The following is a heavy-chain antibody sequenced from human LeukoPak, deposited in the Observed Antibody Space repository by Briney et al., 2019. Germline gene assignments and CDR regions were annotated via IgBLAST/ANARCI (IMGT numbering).Heavy chain of an antibody. V-gene: IGHV4-59*08. CDR2: IYYSGST. D-gene: IGHD3-10*01. CDR3: ARVYYYGSDNHFDY. J-gene: IGHJ4*02. CDR1: GGSISSYF. Sequence: SETLSLTCTVSGGSISSYFWSWIRQPPGKGLEWIAYIYYSGSTNYNPSLKSRVTISVDTSKNQFSLKLSSVTAADTAVYYCARVYYYGSDNHFDYWGQGTLVTVSS.